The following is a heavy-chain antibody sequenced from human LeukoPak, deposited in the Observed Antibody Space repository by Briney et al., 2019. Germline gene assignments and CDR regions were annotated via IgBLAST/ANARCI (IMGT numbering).Heavy chain of an antibody. J-gene: IGHJ4*02. D-gene: IGHD6-19*01. CDR1: GFTFSSAW. V-gene: IGHV3-15*01. CDR2: IKRRTDCGIT. CDR3: STSVAGSGSI. Sequence: PGGSLRLSCAASGFTFSSAWMIWVGQAPGKGLEWVGRIKRRTDCGITDYAESVKGRFTISRDNSKNTLYPQMNSLQPEDTAVYYCSTSVAGSGSIWGQGTLVTVSS.